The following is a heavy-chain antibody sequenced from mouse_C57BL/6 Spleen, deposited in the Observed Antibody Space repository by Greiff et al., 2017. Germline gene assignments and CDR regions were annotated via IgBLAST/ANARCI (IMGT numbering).Heavy chain of an antibody. V-gene: IGHV1-22*01. J-gene: IGHJ3*01. CDR1: GYTFTDYN. CDR2: INPNNGGT. Sequence: VQLQQSRPELVKPGASVKMSCKASGYTFTDYNMHWVKQSHGKSLEWIGYINPNNGGTSYNQKFKGKATLTVNKSSSTAYMELRSLTSEDSAVYYCARSDDPLAWFAYWGQGTLVTVSA. CDR3: ARSDDPLAWFAY. D-gene: IGHD2-3*01.